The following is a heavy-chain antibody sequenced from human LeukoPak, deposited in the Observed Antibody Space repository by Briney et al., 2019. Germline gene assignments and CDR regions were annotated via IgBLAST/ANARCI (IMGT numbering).Heavy chain of an antibody. V-gene: IGHV3-53*01. CDR1: GFTVSSDY. Sequence: GGSLRLSCAASGFTVSSDYMSWVRQAPGKGLEWVSVLYNGGSTYYADSVKGRFTISRDNSKNTLYPQMNSLRVEDTAVYYCARGGAAVVAATFDYWGQGTLVTVSS. CDR3: ARGGAAVVAATFDY. J-gene: IGHJ4*02. D-gene: IGHD2-15*01. CDR2: LYNGGST.